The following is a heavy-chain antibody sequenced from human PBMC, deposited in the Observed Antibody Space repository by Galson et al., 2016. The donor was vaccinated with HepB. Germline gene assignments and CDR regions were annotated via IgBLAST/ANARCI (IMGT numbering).Heavy chain of an antibody. V-gene: IGHV1-8*01. CDR3: ARWATGSKGFDHGVDV. Sequence: SVKVSCKAFGYTFTNYDIHWVRQATGQGLEWMGWMNPNTGYTGYAQNFQGRVTMTRNTAASTAYMVLSSLRSDDMAVYYCARWATGSKGFDHGVDVWGQGTTFTVSS. D-gene: IGHD3-10*01. CDR2: MNPNTGYT. J-gene: IGHJ6*02. CDR1: GYTFTNYD.